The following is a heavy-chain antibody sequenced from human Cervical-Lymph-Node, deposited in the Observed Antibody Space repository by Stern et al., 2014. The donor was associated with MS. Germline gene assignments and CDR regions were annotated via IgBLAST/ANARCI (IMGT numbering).Heavy chain of an antibody. J-gene: IGHJ4*02. CDR1: GFTFHPYA. D-gene: IGHD1-7*01. Sequence: DVQPVQSGGGLAQPGRAPKLSCAASGFTFHPYAMNWVRQAPGQGTEWDSGNSWNSGSIGYADSVKGRFTISRDNAKNSLNLQMNSLRAEDTALYYCATSITGTTVFDYWGQGTMVTVSS. V-gene: IGHV3-9*01. CDR2: NSWNSGSI. CDR3: ATSITGTTVFDY.